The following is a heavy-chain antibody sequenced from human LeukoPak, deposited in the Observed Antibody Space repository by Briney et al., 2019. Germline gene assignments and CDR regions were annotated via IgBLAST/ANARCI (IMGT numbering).Heavy chain of an antibody. Sequence: GASLRLSCAASGFSFDYYGMSWVRQPPGKGLEWVSGISWNGGNTGYTDSVRSRFIISRDNAKNSLYLQMNSLRDDDTALYYCARSTRAAVVINEFDSWGQGTLVTVSS. CDR1: GFSFDYYG. CDR3: ARSTRAAVVINEFDS. D-gene: IGHD3-22*01. CDR2: ISWNGGNT. V-gene: IGHV3-20*04. J-gene: IGHJ4*02.